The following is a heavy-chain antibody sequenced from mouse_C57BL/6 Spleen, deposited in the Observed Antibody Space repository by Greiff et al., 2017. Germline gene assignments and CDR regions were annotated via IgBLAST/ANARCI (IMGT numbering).Heavy chain of an antibody. CDR1: GFTFSSYA. Sequence: DVMLVESGGGLVKPGGSLKLSCAASGFTFSSYAMSWVRQTPEKRLEWVATISDGGSYTYYPDNVKGRFTISRDNAKNNLYLQMSHLKSEDTAMYYCAREGYYGTYSYFDVWGTGTTVTVSS. D-gene: IGHD1-1*01. V-gene: IGHV5-4*01. J-gene: IGHJ1*03. CDR3: AREGYYGTYSYFDV. CDR2: ISDGGSYT.